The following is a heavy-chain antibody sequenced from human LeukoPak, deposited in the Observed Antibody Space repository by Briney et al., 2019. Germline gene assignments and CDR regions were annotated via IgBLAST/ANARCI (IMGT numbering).Heavy chain of an antibody. J-gene: IGHJ4*02. CDR2: ISSGSTYI. D-gene: IGHD1-26*01. Sequence: GGSLRLSCAASGFIFSDYSMNWVRQAPGKGLEWVSSISSGSTYIYYADSVKGRFTISRDNGETSLYLQMSSLRTEDTAVYYCARDFRSGSYSGDYYFDYWGQGTLVTVSS. CDR3: ARDFRSGSYSGDYYFDY. CDR1: GFIFSDYS. V-gene: IGHV3-21*01.